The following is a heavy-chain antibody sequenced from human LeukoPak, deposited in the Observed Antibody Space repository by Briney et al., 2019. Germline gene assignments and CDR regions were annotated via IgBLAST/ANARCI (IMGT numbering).Heavy chain of an antibody. V-gene: IGHV4-34*01. Sequence: SETLSLTCAVYGGSFSGYYWSWIRQPPGKGLEWIGEINHSGSTNYNPSLKSRVTISVDMSKNQFSLKLSSVTAADTAVYYCARVSGSPDWFDPWGQGTLVTVSS. J-gene: IGHJ5*02. D-gene: IGHD2-15*01. CDR3: ARVSGSPDWFDP. CDR2: INHSGST. CDR1: GGSFSGYY.